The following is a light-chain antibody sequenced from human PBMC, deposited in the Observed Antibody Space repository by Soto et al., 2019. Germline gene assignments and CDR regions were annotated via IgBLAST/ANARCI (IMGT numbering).Light chain of an antibody. CDR1: QSVSSNY. Sequence: EIVLTQSPGTLSLSPGERATLSCWASQSVSSNYVAWYQQKPGQAPRLFIYGASTRATGTPDRFSGSGSGTDFTLTISRLEPEDFAVYYCQQYGSSPYTLGQGTKVDIK. CDR2: GAS. CDR3: QQYGSSPYT. V-gene: IGKV3-20*01. J-gene: IGKJ2*01.